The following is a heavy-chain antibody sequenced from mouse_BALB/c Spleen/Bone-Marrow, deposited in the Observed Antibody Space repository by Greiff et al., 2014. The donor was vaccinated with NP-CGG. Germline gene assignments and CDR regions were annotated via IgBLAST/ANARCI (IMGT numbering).Heavy chain of an antibody. Sequence: DLVKPGASVKLSCKASGYTFPNYWINWIKQRPGQGLEWIGRIAPGSGSTYYNEMFKVKTTLTVDTSSSTAYIQLSSLSSEDSDVYFCARERYGYDGWYFDVWGAGTTVTVSS. D-gene: IGHD2-2*01. CDR2: IAPGSGST. V-gene: IGHV1S41*01. CDR1: GYTFPNYW. CDR3: ARERYGYDGWYFDV. J-gene: IGHJ1*01.